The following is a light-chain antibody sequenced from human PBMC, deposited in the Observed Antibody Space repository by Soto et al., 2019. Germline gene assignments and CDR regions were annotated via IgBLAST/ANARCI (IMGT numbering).Light chain of an antibody. V-gene: IGKV3-20*01. J-gene: IGKJ2*01. CDR1: QSVSSNY. CDR2: GAS. Sequence: EIALTQSPGTLSLSPGERATLSCRASQSVSSNYIAWYQQNPGQAPRLLIYGASTRATGIPERFSGSGSGTDFTLTISRLEPEDFAVYFCQQYGRSPPFAFGQGTKVEIK. CDR3: QQYGRSPPFA.